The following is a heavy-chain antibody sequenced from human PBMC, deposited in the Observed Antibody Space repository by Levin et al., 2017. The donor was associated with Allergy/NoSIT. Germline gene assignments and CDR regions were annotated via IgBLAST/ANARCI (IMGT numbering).Heavy chain of an antibody. D-gene: IGHD3-10*01. J-gene: IGHJ6*03. CDR3: ARYGSDYYYYMDV. Sequence: GSLRLSCTVSGGSISSYYWSWIRQPPGQGLEWIGYIYYSGSTNYNPSLTSRVTISVDTSKNQFSLKLSSVTAADTAVYYCARYGSDYYYYMDVWGKGTTVTVSS. V-gene: IGHV4-59*01. CDR1: GGSISSYY. CDR2: IYYSGST.